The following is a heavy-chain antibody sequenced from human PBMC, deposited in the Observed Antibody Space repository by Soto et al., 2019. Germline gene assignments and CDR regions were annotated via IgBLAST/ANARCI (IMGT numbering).Heavy chain of an antibody. V-gene: IGHV3-21*06. Sequence: EAQLVESGGGLVKPGGSLRLSCVDSGFTFSSYSMNWVRQAPGKGLEWVSSISSTSNPIFYADAVKGRFTISRDNAKSSLYLQMTSLRAEDTAVYYCLRGGRGYTRDDVLDLWGQGTMVTVSS. J-gene: IGHJ3*01. CDR1: GFTFSSYS. CDR2: ISSTSNPI. CDR3: LRGGRGYTRDDVLDL. D-gene: IGHD2-2*02.